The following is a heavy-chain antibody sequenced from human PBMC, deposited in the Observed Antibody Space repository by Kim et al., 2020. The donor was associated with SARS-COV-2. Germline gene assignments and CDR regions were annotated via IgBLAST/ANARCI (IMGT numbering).Heavy chain of an antibody. V-gene: IGHV3-21*01. CDR1: GFTFSSYG. CDR2: ISTTRNYI. J-gene: IGHJ5*02. D-gene: IGHD1-7*01. Sequence: GGSLRLSCVTSGFTFSSYGMYWVRQAPGKGLEWVSSISTTRNYIYYAESVKGRFTISRDNAKNSVYLQMNSLRAEDTAVYYCGGERATINYFEPWGQGTL. CDR3: GGERATINYFEP.